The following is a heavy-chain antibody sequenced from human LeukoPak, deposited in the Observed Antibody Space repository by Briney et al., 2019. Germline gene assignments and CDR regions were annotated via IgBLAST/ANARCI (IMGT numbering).Heavy chain of an antibody. CDR3: ARNTATDLYYFDY. D-gene: IGHD5-18*01. CDR1: GYTSTGYY. J-gene: IGHJ4*02. CDR2: INPNSGGT. V-gene: IGHV1-2*02. Sequence: GASVKVSCKTSGYTSTGYYMHWVRQAPGQGLEWMGWINPNSGGTNYAQKFQGRVTMTRDTSISTAFMELSRLRSDDTAVYYCARNTATDLYYFDYWGQGTLVTVSS.